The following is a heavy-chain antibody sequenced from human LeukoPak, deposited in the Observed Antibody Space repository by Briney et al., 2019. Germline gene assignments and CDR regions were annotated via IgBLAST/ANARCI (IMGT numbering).Heavy chain of an antibody. CDR2: TSFDGSTK. CDR1: GFMFRNYA. J-gene: IGHJ4*02. D-gene: IGHD3-22*01. CDR3: ATRYYYDSSGYLPDY. Sequence: GGSLRLSCAASGFMFRNYAMEWVRQVPGKGLEWVAVTSFDGSTKFSADSVKGRFTISRDNSKNTLYLQMNSLRAEDTAVYYCATRYYYDSSGYLPDYWGQGTLVTVSS. V-gene: IGHV3-30-3*01.